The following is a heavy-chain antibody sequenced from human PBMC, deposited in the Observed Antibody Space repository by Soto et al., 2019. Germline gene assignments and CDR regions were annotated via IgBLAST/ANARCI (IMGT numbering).Heavy chain of an antibody. CDR1: GFTFSSYA. CDR3: ARDAVDTAMVHFDY. Sequence: QVPLVESGGGVVQPGRSLRLSCAASGFTFSSYAMHWVRQAPGKGLEWVAVISYDGSNKYYADSVKGRFTVSRDNSKNTLYLQMNSLRAEDTAVYYCARDAVDTAMVHFDYWGQRTLVTVSS. J-gene: IGHJ4*02. CDR2: ISYDGSNK. V-gene: IGHV3-30-3*01. D-gene: IGHD5-18*01.